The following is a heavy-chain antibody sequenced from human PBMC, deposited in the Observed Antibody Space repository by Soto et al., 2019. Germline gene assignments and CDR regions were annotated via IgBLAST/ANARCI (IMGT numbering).Heavy chain of an antibody. D-gene: IGHD6-19*01. CDR2: INHSGST. CDR1: GGSFSGYY. V-gene: IGHV4-34*01. J-gene: IGHJ6*02. CDR3: ARGRRACGWYVGRGYYYGMDF. Sequence: SETLSLTCAVYGGSFSGYYWSWIRQPPGQGLEWIGEINHSGSTNYNPSLKSRVTISVDTSKNQFSLKLSSVTAADTAVYYCARGRRACGWYVGRGYYYGMDFWGQGTTVTVSS.